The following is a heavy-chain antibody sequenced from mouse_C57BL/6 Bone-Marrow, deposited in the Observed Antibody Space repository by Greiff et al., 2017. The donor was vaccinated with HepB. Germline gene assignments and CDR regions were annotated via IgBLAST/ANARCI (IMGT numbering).Heavy chain of an antibody. J-gene: IGHJ3*01. CDR2: IRLKSDNYAT. CDR3: TGVGSGAWFAY. CDR1: GFTFSNYW. Sequence: EVKLEESGGGLVQPGGSMKLSCVASGFTFSNYWMNWVRQSPEKGLEWVAQIRLKSDNYATHYAESVKGRFTISRDDSKSSVYRQMDNLRAEDTGIYYCTGVGSGAWFAYWGQGTLVTVSA. V-gene: IGHV6-3*01. D-gene: IGHD3-2*02.